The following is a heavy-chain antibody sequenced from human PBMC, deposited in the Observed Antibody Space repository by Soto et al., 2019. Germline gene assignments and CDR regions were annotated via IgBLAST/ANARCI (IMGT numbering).Heavy chain of an antibody. CDR3: ARCYCSVGSCYTCWHFAL. D-gene: IGHD2-15*01. V-gene: IGHV1-18*01. CDR1: GYTFNNYG. CDR2: IGPYNGNT. J-gene: IGHJ2*01. Sequence: QVQLVQSGAEVKKPGAPVKVSCKASGYTFNNYGISWVRQAPGQGLEWMGWIGPYNGNTDHAQNFQGRVTMTTDTSTNTAYMELRSLRSDDTALYYCARCYCSVGSCYTCWHFALWGRGTLVTVSS.